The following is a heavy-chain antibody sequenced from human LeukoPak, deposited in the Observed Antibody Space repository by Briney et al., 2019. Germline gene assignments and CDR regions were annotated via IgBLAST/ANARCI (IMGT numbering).Heavy chain of an antibody. CDR3: AREGGDYTSGSYNDF. CDR2: ITSSSTYI. D-gene: IGHD3-10*01. J-gene: IGHJ4*02. V-gene: IGHV3-21*01. Sequence: SGGSLRLSCAASGFTFSRFSMNWVRQAPGKGLGWVSSITSSSTYIYYADSVKGRFTISRDNAKNSLYLQMNSLRDEDTAVYYCAREGGDYTSGSYNDFWGQGTLVTVSS. CDR1: GFTFSRFS.